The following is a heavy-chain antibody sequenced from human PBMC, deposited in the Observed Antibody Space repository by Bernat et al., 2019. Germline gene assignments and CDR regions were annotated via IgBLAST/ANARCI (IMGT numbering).Heavy chain of an antibody. CDR2: IRSKANSYAT. D-gene: IGHD6-25*01. V-gene: IGHV3-73*01. J-gene: IGHJ6*02. Sequence: EVQLVESGGGLVQPGGSLKLSCAASGFTFSGSAMHWVRQASGKGLEWVGRIRSKANSYATAYAASVKGRFTISRDDSKNTAYLQMNSLKTEDTAVYYCTSPAAGMDVWGQGTTVTVSS. CDR3: TSPAAGMDV. CDR1: GFTFSGSA.